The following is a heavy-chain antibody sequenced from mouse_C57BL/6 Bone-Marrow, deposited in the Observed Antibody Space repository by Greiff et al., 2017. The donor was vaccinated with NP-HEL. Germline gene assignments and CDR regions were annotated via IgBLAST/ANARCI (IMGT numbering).Heavy chain of an antibody. V-gene: IGHV1-82*01. CDR1: GYAFSSSW. J-gene: IGHJ1*03. Sequence: QVQLQQSGPELVKPGASVKISCKASGYAFSSSWMNWVKQRPGKGLEWIGRIYPGDGDTNYNGKFKGKATLTAYKSSSTAYMQLSSLTSEDSAVYFCATIWDWYFDVWGTGTTVTVSS. CDR3: ATIWDWYFDV. CDR2: IYPGDGDT. D-gene: IGHD1-1*02.